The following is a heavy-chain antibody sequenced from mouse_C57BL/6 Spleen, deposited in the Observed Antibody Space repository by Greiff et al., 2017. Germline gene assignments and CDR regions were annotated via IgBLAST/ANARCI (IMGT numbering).Heavy chain of an antibody. V-gene: IGHV1-80*01. CDR2: IYPGDSDT. Sequence: QVQLKESGAELVKPGASVKISCKASGYAFSSYWMNWVKQRPGKGLEWIGQIYPGDSDTNYNGKFKGKATLTADKSSSTAYMQLSSLTSEDSAVYFCARSSSYYFDYWGQGTTLTVSS. J-gene: IGHJ2*01. D-gene: IGHD1-1*01. CDR1: GYAFSSYW. CDR3: ARSSSYYFDY.